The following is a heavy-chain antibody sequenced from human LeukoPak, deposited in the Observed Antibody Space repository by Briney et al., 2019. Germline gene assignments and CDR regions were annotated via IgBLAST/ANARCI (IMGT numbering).Heavy chain of an antibody. CDR2: VSGSGGDT. Sequence: GGSLGLSCAASGFTFSSYAMSWVRQAPGKGLEWVSGVSGSGGDTYYADSLKGRFTISRDNAKNSLYLQMNSLRAEDTAVYYCARVRTTGIAAAGTTYYSDYWGQGTLVTVSS. CDR3: ARVRTTGIAAAGTTYYSDY. J-gene: IGHJ4*02. D-gene: IGHD6-13*01. V-gene: IGHV3-23*01. CDR1: GFTFSSYA.